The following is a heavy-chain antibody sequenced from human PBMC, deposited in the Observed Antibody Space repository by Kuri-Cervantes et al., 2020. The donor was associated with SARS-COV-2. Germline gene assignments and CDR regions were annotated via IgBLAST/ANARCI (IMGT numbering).Heavy chain of an antibody. V-gene: IGHV3-30-3*01. J-gene: IGHJ4*02. CDR3: ASSLVDYFDY. Sequence: GKSLKISCAASGFTFSSYAMHWVRQAPGKGLEWVAVISYDGSNKYYADSVKGRFTISRDNSKNTLYLQMNSLRAEDTAVYYCASSLVDYFDYWGQGTLVTVSS. CDR2: ISYDGSNK. D-gene: IGHD1-26*01. CDR1: GFTFSSYA.